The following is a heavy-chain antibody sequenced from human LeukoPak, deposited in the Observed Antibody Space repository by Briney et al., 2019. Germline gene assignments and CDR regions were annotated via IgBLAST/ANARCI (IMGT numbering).Heavy chain of an antibody. CDR2: ISSSSSYT. CDR1: GFTFSDYY. CDR3: ARDSEERSPQNSMDV. J-gene: IGHJ6*02. V-gene: IGHV3-11*05. Sequence: PGGSLRLSCAVSGFTFSDYYMSWIRQAPGKGLEWVSYISSSSSYTNYADSVKGRFTISRDNAKNSLYLQMNSLRAEDTAVYYCARDSEERSPQNSMDVWGQGTTVTVS. D-gene: IGHD1-1*01.